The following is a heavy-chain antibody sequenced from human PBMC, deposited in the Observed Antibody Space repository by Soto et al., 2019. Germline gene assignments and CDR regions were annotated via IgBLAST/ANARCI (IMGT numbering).Heavy chain of an antibody. CDR2: IFYTGDT. CDR3: ASLQVPGNFDY. J-gene: IGHJ4*02. V-gene: IGHV4-39*01. D-gene: IGHD6-13*01. Sequence: QLQLQDSGPGLVKPSETLSLTCTVSGGSITTTNYYWSWVRQSLGKGLEWIANIFYTGDTYYSPSLRGRVTVSVDTSKNQFSLKLSYVTAADTAMYYCASLQVPGNFDYWGQGSPATVSS. CDR1: GGSITTTNYY.